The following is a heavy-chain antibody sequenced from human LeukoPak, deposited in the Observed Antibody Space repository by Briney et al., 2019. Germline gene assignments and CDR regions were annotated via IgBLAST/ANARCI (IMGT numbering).Heavy chain of an antibody. CDR2: INTNTGNP. CDR1: GYTFTSYA. J-gene: IGHJ6*03. V-gene: IGHV7-4-1*02. CDR3: ARTTEGGYTYDYFYYYYMDV. D-gene: IGHD5-18*01. Sequence: GASVKVSCKASGYTFTSYAMNWVRQAPGEGLEWVGWINTNTGNPTYAQGFTGRFVFSLDTSVTTAYLQISSLKAEDTAVYYCARTTEGGYTYDYFYYYYMDVWGKGTTVTISS.